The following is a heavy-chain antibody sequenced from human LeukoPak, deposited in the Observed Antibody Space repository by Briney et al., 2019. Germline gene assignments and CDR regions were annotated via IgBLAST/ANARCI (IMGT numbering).Heavy chain of an antibody. J-gene: IGHJ4*02. D-gene: IGHD2-8*02. Sequence: PGGSLRLSCAASGFTFSSYSMNWVRQAPGKGLEWVSSISSSSSYIYYADSVKGRFTISRGNAKNSLYLQMNSLRAEDTAVYYCARDVLGSYYFDYWGQGTLVTVSS. V-gene: IGHV3-21*01. CDR3: ARDVLGSYYFDY. CDR1: GFTFSSYS. CDR2: ISSSSSYI.